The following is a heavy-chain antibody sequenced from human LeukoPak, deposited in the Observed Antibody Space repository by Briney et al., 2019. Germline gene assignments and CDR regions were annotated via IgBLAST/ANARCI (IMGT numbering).Heavy chain of an antibody. Sequence: RPSETLSLTCTVSGGSISSYYWSWIRQAPGKGLEWIGNIYYSGSNNYSPSLKSRVTISVDTSKNQFSLKLSSVTAADTAVYYCARHGTLGSTTYPLDDWARETLFTVSS. CDR3: ARHGTLGSTTYPLDD. J-gene: IGHJ4*02. CDR2: IYYSGSN. D-gene: IGHD1-26*01. CDR1: GGSISSYY. V-gene: IGHV4-59*08.